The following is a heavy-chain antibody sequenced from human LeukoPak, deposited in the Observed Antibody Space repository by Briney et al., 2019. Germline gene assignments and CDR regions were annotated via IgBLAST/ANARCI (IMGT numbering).Heavy chain of an antibody. Sequence: GGSLSLSCAATGRRVSSNFMRWVRQAPGKGLEYVSVLYHDGGTYSTDSAKGGITISTDNSKNTLYLQINRLRVEATAVYYCVHGSASYGSGSSEFFDYWGQRSLVTVSS. D-gene: IGHD3-10*01. J-gene: IGHJ4*02. CDR1: GRRVSSNF. V-gene: IGHV3-53*01. CDR2: LYHDGGT. CDR3: VHGSASYGSGSSEFFDY.